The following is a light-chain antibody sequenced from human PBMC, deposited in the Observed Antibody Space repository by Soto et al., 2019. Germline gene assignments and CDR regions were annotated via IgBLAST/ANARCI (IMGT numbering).Light chain of an antibody. J-gene: IGLJ3*02. CDR1: SSDVGSYNL. CDR3: CSYAGSYNVVL. Sequence: QTVLTQPASVSGSPGQSITISCTGSSSDVGSYNLVSWYQQPPGKAPKLVIYDGTQRPSGVSNRFSGSKSGNTASLTICGLQAEDEADYYCCSYAGSYNVVLFGGGTKLTVL. V-gene: IGLV2-23*01. CDR2: DGT.